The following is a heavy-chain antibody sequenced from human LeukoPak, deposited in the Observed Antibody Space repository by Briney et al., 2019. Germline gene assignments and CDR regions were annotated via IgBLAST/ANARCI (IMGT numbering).Heavy chain of an antibody. J-gene: IGHJ6*02. D-gene: IGHD1-26*01. CDR3: ARLSEVGATYYYYGMDV. Sequence: SETLSLTCTVSGGSISSYYWSWIRQPPGKGLEWIGYIYYSGSTNYNPSLKSRVTISVDTSKNQFSLKPSSVTAADTAVYYCARLSEVGATYYYYGMDVWGQGTTVTVSS. V-gene: IGHV4-59*01. CDR1: GGSISSYY. CDR2: IYYSGST.